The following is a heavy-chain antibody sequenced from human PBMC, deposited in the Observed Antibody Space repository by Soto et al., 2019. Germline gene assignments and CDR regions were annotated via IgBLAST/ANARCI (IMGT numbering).Heavy chain of an antibody. D-gene: IGHD2-2*01. CDR3: AKDGYCSSPSCANFDY. Sequence: GGSLRLSCAAPGFTFSSYAMSWVRQAPGKGLEWVSAISGSGGSTYYADSVKGRFTISRDNSKNTLYLQMNSLRAEDTAVYYCAKDGYCSSPSCANFDYWGQGTLVTVSS. J-gene: IGHJ4*02. CDR1: GFTFSSYA. V-gene: IGHV3-23*01. CDR2: ISGSGGST.